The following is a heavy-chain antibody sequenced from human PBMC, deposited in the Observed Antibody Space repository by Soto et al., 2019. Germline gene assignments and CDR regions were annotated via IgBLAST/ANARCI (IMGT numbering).Heavy chain of an antibody. V-gene: IGHV1-8*01. Sequence: QVQLVQSGAEVKKPGASVKVSCKASGYTFTSYDINWVRQATGQGLEWMGWMNPNSGNTGYAQKFQGRVTMTRNTSISTAYMELSSLRSEDTAVYYCARTHDRYYDFWSGYYKAYGMDVWGQGTTVTVSS. J-gene: IGHJ6*02. CDR1: GYTFTSYD. D-gene: IGHD3-3*01. CDR2: MNPNSGNT. CDR3: ARTHDRYYDFWSGYYKAYGMDV.